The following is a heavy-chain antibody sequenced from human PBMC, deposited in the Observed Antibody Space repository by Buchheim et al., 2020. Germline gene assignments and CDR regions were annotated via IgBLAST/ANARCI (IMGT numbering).Heavy chain of an antibody. Sequence: EVHLVESGGDLVQPGRSLRLSCVGSGFKFNDYAMHWVRQAPGKGLEWVSGISWDSGSLGYADSVKGRFPISRANAKNARYLQMNSLRAEDTALYYCAKDMTWNFYYGMDVWGQGTT. CDR3: AKDMTWNFYYGMDV. J-gene: IGHJ6*02. CDR2: ISWDSGSL. V-gene: IGHV3-9*01. CDR1: GFKFNDYA.